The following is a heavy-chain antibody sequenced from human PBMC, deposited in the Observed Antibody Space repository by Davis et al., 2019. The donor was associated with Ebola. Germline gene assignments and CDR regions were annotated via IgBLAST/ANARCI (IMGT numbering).Heavy chain of an antibody. J-gene: IGHJ3*02. V-gene: IGHV4-34*01. Sequence: SETLSLTCAVYGGSFSGYYWSWIRQPPGKGLEWIGEINHSGSTNYNPSLKSRVTISVDTSKNEFSLKLSSVTAADTAVYFCARHVDTTLADAFDIWGQGTKVTVSS. D-gene: IGHD5-18*01. CDR2: INHSGST. CDR3: ARHVDTTLADAFDI. CDR1: GGSFSGYY.